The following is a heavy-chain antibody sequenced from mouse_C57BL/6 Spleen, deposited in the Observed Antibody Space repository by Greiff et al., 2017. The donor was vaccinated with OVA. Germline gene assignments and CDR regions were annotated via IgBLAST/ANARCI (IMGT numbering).Heavy chain of an antibody. CDR3: ARNSLITTVVAKYYYAMDY. Sequence: QVQLQQSGPGLVQPSQSLSITCPVSGFSLTSYGVHWVRQSPGKGLEWLGVIWSGGSTDYNAAFISRLSISKDNSKSQVFFKMNSLQADDTAIYYCARNSLITTVVAKYYYAMDYWGQGTSVTVSS. V-gene: IGHV2-2*01. CDR2: IWSGGST. J-gene: IGHJ4*01. D-gene: IGHD1-1*01. CDR1: GFSLTSYG.